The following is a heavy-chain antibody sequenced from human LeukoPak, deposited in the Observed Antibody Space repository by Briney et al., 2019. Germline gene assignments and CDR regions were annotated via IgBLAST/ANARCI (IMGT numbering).Heavy chain of an antibody. CDR1: GGSISSYY. CDR2: IYYSGST. CDR3: ARGPTSTVTTNWFDP. V-gene: IGHV4-59*01. D-gene: IGHD4-17*01. Sequence: SETLSLTCTVSGGSISSYYWSWIRQPPGKGLEWIGYIYYSGSTNYNPSLKSGVTISVETSKNQFSLKLSSVTAADTAVYYCARGPTSTVTTNWFDPWGQGTLVTVSS. J-gene: IGHJ5*02.